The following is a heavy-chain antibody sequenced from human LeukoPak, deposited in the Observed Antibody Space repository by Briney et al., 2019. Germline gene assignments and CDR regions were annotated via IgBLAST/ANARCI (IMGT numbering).Heavy chain of an antibody. V-gene: IGHV1-8*01. J-gene: IGHJ4*02. CDR2: MNPNSGNT. CDR1: GYTFTSYD. D-gene: IGHD4-17*01. Sequence: ASVKVSCKASGYTFTSYDINWVRQATGQGLEWMGWMNPNSGNTGYAQKFQGRVTMTRNTSISTAYMELNSLRAEDTAVYYCAKRSMMGTTVTYIDYWGQGTLVTVSS. CDR3: AKRSMMGTTVTYIDY.